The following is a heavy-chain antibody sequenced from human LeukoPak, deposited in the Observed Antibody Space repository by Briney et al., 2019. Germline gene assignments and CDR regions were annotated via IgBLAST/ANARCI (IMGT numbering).Heavy chain of an antibody. D-gene: IGHD1-7*01. J-gene: IGHJ6*02. CDR2: IRSNSDGGTI. V-gene: IGHV3-15*07. Sequence: KPGGSLRLSCATSGFTFSNAWMNWVRQAPGKGLEWVGRIRSNSDGGTIDYAAPVKGRFTLSRDDSRTTLYLQMNSLQTEDTAVYYCATDEDWNYARKDVWGQGATVIVSS. CDR1: GFTFSNAW. CDR3: ATDEDWNYARKDV.